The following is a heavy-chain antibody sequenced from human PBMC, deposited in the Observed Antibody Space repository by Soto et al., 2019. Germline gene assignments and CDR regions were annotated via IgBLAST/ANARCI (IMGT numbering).Heavy chain of an antibody. Sequence: PSETLSLTCTVSGGSITSYYWSWIRQPPGKGLEWIGYIYYSGSTNYNPSLKSRLTISVDTSKNQFSLKLTSVTAADTAVYYCARAKDYDFWSGYLLGTWGQGTLVTVSS. CDR1: GGSITSYY. CDR2: IYYSGST. V-gene: IGHV4-59*01. CDR3: ARAKDYDFWSGYLLGT. J-gene: IGHJ5*02. D-gene: IGHD3-3*01.